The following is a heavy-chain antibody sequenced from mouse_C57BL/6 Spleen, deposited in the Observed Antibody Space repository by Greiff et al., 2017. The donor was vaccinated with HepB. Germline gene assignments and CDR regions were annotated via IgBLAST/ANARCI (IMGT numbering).Heavy chain of an antibody. Sequence: EVQGVESGGGLVKPGGSLKLSCAASGFTFSSYAMSWVRQTPEKRLEWVATISDGGSYTYYPDNVKGRFTISRDNAKNNLYLQMSHLKSEDTAMYYCPREGGYGNPFAYWGQGTLVTVSA. V-gene: IGHV5-4*01. CDR2: ISDGGSYT. CDR1: GFTFSSYA. J-gene: IGHJ3*01. CDR3: PREGGYGNPFAY. D-gene: IGHD2-10*02.